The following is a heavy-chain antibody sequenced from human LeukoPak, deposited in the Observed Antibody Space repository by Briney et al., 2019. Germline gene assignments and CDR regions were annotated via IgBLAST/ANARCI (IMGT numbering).Heavy chain of an antibody. V-gene: IGHV1-69*13. CDR1: GGTFSSYA. D-gene: IGHD6-6*01. CDR3: ARDPGYSSSSAGGGNDY. Sequence: ASVKVSCKASGGTFSSYAISWVRQAPGQGLEWMGGIIPIFGTANYAQKFQGRVTITADESTSTAYMELSSLRSEDTAVYYCARDPGYSSSSAGGGNDYWGQGTLVTVSS. J-gene: IGHJ4*02. CDR2: IIPIFGTA.